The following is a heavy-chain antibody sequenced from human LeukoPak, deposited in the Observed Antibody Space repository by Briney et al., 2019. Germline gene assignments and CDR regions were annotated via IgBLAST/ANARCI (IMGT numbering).Heavy chain of an antibody. Sequence: PGGSLRLSCAASGFTFSSYWMSWVRQAPGKGLEWVANIKQDGSEKYYVDSVKGRFTISRDNAKNSLYLQMNSLRAEDTAVYYCARDMGGDIVVVPAVSEYYFDYWGQRTLVTVSS. CDR3: ARDMGGDIVVVPAVSEYYFDY. V-gene: IGHV3-7*01. J-gene: IGHJ4*02. CDR1: GFTFSSYW. D-gene: IGHD2-2*01. CDR2: IKQDGSEK.